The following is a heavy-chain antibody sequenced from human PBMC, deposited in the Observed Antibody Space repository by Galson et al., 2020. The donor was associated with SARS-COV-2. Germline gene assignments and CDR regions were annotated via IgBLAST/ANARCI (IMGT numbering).Heavy chain of an antibody. CDR2: IYSERSST. Sequence: GGSLRLSCAVSGFTFSNHWMHWVRQAPGKGLVWVSRIYSERSSTSYADSVKGRFTISGDNAKNTLYLQMNSLRAEDTAVYYCARGDMGNDYFDYWGQGTLVTVSS. V-gene: IGHV3-74*01. CDR1: GFTFSNHW. CDR3: ARGDMGNDYFDY. D-gene: IGHD7-27*01. J-gene: IGHJ4*02.